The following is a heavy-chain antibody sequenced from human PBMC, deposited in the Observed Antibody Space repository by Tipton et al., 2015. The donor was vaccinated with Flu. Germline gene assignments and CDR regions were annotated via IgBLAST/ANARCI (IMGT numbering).Heavy chain of an antibody. CDR1: GGSINNYY. J-gene: IGHJ4*02. CDR2: VYYSGNS. D-gene: IGHD3-10*02. CDR3: ARLSFYDVDLKNFYFDY. Sequence: TLSLTCSVSGGSINNYYFSWIRQPPGKGLEWIGSVYYSGNSYYNPSLKSRVAMSVDTSKNQLSLKLSSVTAADTAMFYCARLSFYDVDLKNFYFDYWGQGTLVTVSS. V-gene: IGHV4-59*04.